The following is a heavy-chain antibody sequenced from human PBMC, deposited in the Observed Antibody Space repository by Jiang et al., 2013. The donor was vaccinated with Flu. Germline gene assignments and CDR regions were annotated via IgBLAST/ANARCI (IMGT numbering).Heavy chain of an antibody. J-gene: IGHJ4*02. CDR2: PEDGET. Sequence: PEDGETIYAQKFQGRVTMTEDTSTDTAYMELSSLRSEDTAVYYCATALVAVAAPFDYWGQGTLVTVSS. D-gene: IGHD6-19*01. CDR3: ATALVAVAAPFDY. V-gene: IGHV1-24*01.